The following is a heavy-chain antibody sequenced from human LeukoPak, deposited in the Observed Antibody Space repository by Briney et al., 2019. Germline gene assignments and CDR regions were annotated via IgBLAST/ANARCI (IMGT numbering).Heavy chain of an antibody. CDR2: ISSSSSYI. CDR3: ARDLPRTDGGAFDI. J-gene: IGHJ3*02. CDR1: GFTFSSYS. V-gene: IGHV3-21*01. Sequence: GGSLRLSCAASGFTFSSYSMNWVRQAPGKGLEGVSSISSSSSYIYYADSVKGRFTISRDNAKNSLYLQMNSLRAEDTAVYYCARDLPRTDGGAFDIWGQGTMVTVSS. D-gene: IGHD1-1*01.